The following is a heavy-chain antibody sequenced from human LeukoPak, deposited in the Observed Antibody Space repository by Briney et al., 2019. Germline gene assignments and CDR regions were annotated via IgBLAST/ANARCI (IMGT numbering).Heavy chain of an antibody. J-gene: IGHJ4*02. CDR2: GRWDGRSP. Sequence: ATWFTCTWYILLWIRQPPPNPLASTARGRWDGRSPQYSDSVKGRFTISRDNRKNSLYLQMDSLTIEDSALYYCAKDGHGTSSGYGLNYWGQGTLVTVSS. D-gene: IGHD6-6*01. CDR3: AKDGHGTSSGYGLNY. CDR1: WFTCTWYI. V-gene: IGHV3-43*01.